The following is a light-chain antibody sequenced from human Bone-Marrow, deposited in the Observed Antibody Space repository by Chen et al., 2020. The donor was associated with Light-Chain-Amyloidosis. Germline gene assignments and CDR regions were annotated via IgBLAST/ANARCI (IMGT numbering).Light chain of an antibody. J-gene: IGLJ1*01. Sequence: QSALTQPTSVFGSPGQSITISCTGTSSDVDGYNYDSWYQQHPGKAPKLMIYDISNRPSGVSNRFAGSKSGNTASLTSSGLQAEDEADYYCSSYTSRSTLDVFGTGTKVTVL. V-gene: IGLV2-14*01. CDR1: SSDVDGYNY. CDR2: DIS. CDR3: SSYTSRSTLDV.